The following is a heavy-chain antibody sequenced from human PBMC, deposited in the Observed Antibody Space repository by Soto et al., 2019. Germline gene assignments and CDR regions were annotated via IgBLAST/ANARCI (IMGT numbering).Heavy chain of an antibody. D-gene: IGHD1-26*01. CDR2: IIPIFGTA. J-gene: IGHJ3*02. CDR3: ATRGVGALDI. V-gene: IGHV1-69*13. Sequence: ASVKFSCQASGGTFSSYAISWVRQAPGQGLEWMGGIIPIFGTAHYAQKFQGRVTITADESTSTAYMELSSLRSEDTAVYYCATRGVGALDIWGQGTMVTV. CDR1: GGTFSSYA.